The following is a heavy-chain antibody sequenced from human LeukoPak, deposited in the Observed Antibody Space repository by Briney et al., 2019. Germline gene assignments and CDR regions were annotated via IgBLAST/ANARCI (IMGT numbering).Heavy chain of an antibody. Sequence: GGSLRLSCEASGFTFSTYNMNWVRQAPGKRLEWVSSITSTSSYVFYADSVKGRFTISRDNSKNTLYLQMNSLRAEDTAVYYCAKDRSIVVVPAAILDYWGQGTLVTVSS. CDR1: GFTFSTYN. V-gene: IGHV3-21*01. CDR2: ITSTSSYV. D-gene: IGHD2-2*01. J-gene: IGHJ4*02. CDR3: AKDRSIVVVPAAILDY.